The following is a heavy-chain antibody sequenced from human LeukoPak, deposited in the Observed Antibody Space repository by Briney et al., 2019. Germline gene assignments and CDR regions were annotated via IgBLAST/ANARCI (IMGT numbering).Heavy chain of an antibody. V-gene: IGHV3-21*04. J-gene: IGHJ3*02. D-gene: IGHD1-1*01. CDR2: ISSSSGNI. Sequence: GGSLRLSCVASGFTFSSYKMNWVRQAPGKGPEWVSSISSSSGNIAYADSVKGRFTISRDDARNSLYLHMNSLRAEDTAVYYCAKDRSKLERRAFDIWGQGTMVTVSS. CDR3: AKDRSKLERRAFDI. CDR1: GFTFSSYK.